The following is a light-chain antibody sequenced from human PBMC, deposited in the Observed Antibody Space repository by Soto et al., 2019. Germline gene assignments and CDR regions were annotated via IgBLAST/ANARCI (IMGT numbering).Light chain of an antibody. V-gene: IGLV1-51*01. CDR2: DNN. CDR1: NSIIGNNY. Sequence: QSVLTQPPPVSATPGQTVTISCSGSNSIIGNNYVSWYQQLPGTAPKLLIYDNNKRPSEIPDRFSGSKSGPSATLGITGLQTGDEADYYCGTWDSSLSAGVFGTGTKVTVL. J-gene: IGLJ1*01. CDR3: GTWDSSLSAGV.